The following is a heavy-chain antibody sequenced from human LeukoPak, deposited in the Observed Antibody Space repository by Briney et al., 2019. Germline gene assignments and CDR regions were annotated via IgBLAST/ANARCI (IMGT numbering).Heavy chain of an antibody. CDR2: IYYSGST. J-gene: IGHJ5*02. Sequence: SETLSLTCTVSGGSLSSGGYYWSWIRQHPGKGLEWLGYIYYSGSTYYNPSLKSRVTISVDTSKNQFSLKLSSVTAADTAVYYCARVVVVPANWSDPWGQGTLVTVSS. CDR1: GGSLSSGGYY. V-gene: IGHV4-31*03. CDR3: ARVVVVPANWSDP. D-gene: IGHD2-2*01.